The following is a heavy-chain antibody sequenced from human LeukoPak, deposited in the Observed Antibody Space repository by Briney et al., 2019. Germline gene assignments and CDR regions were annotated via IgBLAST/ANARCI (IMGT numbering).Heavy chain of an antibody. CDR2: INHSGST. D-gene: IGHD3-10*01. Sequence: SETLSLTCAVYGGSFSGYYWSWIRQPPGKGLEWIGEINHSGSTNYNPSLKSRVTISVDTSKNQFSLKLSSVTAADTVVYYCARGRAVRGLYGVDVWGKGTTVTVSS. J-gene: IGHJ6*04. CDR1: GGSFSGYY. CDR3: ARGRAVRGLYGVDV. V-gene: IGHV4-34*01.